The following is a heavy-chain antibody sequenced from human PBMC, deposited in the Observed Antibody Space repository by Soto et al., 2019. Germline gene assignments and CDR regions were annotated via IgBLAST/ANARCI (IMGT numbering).Heavy chain of an antibody. CDR2: IIPIFGTA. D-gene: IGHD5-18*01. CDR1: GGTFSSYA. V-gene: IGHV1-69*06. J-gene: IGHJ6*02. Sequence: QVQLVQSGAEVKKPGSSVKVSCKASGGTFSSYAISWVRQAPGQELEWMGGIIPIFGTANYAQKFQGRVTITADKSTSTAYMELSSLRSEDTAVYYCARGPVVDTAMVTDYYYYGMDVWGQGTTVTVSS. CDR3: ARGPVVDTAMVTDYYYYGMDV.